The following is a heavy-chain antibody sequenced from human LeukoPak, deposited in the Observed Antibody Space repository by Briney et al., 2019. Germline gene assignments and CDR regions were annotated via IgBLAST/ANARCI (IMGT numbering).Heavy chain of an antibody. J-gene: IGHJ4*02. Sequence: GGSLRLSCAACGFTFSSYEMNWVRQAPGKGLGWVSYISSSGSTIYYADSVKGPFTISRDNAKNSLYLQMNSMRAEHTAVYYRARDIGIVGAADYFNYWGQGTLVTVSS. V-gene: IGHV3-48*03. CDR2: ISSSGSTI. CDR3: ARDIGIVGAADYFNY. CDR1: GFTFSSYE. D-gene: IGHD1-26*01.